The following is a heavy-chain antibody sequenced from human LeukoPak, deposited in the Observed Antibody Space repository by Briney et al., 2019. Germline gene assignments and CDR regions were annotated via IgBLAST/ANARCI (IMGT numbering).Heavy chain of an antibody. Sequence: PGGSLRLSCAASGFTFSSYWMHWARQAPGKGLVWVSRINSDGSSTSYADSVKGRFTISRDNAKNTLYLQMNSLRAEDTAVYYCARDHYSYGHDYWGQGTLVTVSS. V-gene: IGHV3-74*01. J-gene: IGHJ4*02. CDR1: GFTFSSYW. CDR3: ARDHYSYGHDY. CDR2: INSDGSST. D-gene: IGHD5-18*01.